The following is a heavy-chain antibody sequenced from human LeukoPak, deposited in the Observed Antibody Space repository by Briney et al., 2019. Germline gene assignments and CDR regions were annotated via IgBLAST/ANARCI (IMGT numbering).Heavy chain of an antibody. CDR1: GFTVSSNY. CDR3: ARVSKPGWFDYYYMDV. CDR2: VLSDGSDQ. Sequence: GGSLRLSCAASGFTVSSNYMSWVRQAPGKGLEWLAVVLSDGSDQYYGDSVQGRFTVSRDNSKNTLYLQMDNLRFEDTAVYYCARVSKPGWFDYYYMDVWGKGTTVIVSS. D-gene: IGHD3-10*01. V-gene: IGHV3-30*03. J-gene: IGHJ6*03.